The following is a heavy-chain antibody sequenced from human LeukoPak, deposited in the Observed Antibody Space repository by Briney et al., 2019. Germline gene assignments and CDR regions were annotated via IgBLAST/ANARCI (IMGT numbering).Heavy chain of an antibody. CDR3: AREYYDSSGYYYFDY. CDR1: GFTFSSYS. D-gene: IGHD3-22*01. V-gene: IGHV3-48*04. CDR2: ISSSGSTI. Sequence: GGSLRLSCAASGFTFSSYSMNWVRQAPGKGLEWVSYISSSGSTIYYADSVKGRFTISRDNAKNSLYLQMNSLRAEDTAVCYCAREYYDSSGYYYFDYWGQGTLVTVSS. J-gene: IGHJ4*02.